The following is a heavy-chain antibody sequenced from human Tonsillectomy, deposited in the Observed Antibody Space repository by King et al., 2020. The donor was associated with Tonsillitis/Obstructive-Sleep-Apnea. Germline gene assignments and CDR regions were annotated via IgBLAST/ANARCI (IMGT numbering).Heavy chain of an antibody. V-gene: IGHV3-30*04. J-gene: IGHJ4*02. CDR1: GFTFSSYA. CDR2: ISYDGSNK. CDR3: AREDLGFGVADY. D-gene: IGHD3-10*01. Sequence: VQLVESGGGVVQPGRSLRLSCAASGFTFSSYAMHWVRQAPGKGLEWVAVISYDGSNKYYADSVKGRFTISRDNSKNTLYLQLNSLRAEDTAVYYCAREDLGFGVADYCGQGTLVTVSS.